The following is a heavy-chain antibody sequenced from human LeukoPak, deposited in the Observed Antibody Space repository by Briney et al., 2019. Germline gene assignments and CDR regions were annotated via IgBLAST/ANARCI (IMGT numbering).Heavy chain of an antibody. CDR2: IYPGDSDT. V-gene: IGHV5-51*01. Sequence: PGESLKISCKGSGYSFATYRIGWVRQTPEKGLEWMGIIYPGDSDTRYSPSFQGQVTISADKSINTAYLQWSSLKASDTAMYYCARHQIVGATRSPFDYWGQGTLVTVSS. CDR3: ARHQIVGATRSPFDY. D-gene: IGHD1-26*01. CDR1: GYSFATYR. J-gene: IGHJ4*02.